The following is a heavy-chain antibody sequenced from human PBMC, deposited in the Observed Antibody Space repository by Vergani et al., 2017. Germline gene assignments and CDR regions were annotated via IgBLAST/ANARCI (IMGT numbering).Heavy chain of an antibody. D-gene: IGHD2-2*03. CDR1: GFTFSKYW. J-gene: IGHJ4*02. Sequence: EVQLVESGGGLVQPGRSLRISCAVSGFTFSKYWMTWVRQAPGKGLEWVAKINEDGSHTYHVGSVRGRFTISRDNAKNSLDLQMNSLRVEDTAVYYCAGLSMDPRDHWGQGILVTVSS. CDR2: INEDGSHT. CDR3: AGLSMDPRDH. V-gene: IGHV3-7*01.